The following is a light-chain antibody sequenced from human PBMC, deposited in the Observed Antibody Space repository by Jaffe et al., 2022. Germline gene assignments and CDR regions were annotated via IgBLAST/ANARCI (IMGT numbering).Light chain of an antibody. V-gene: IGLV3-19*01. CDR2: GKN. CDR1: SLRTYY. J-gene: IGLJ3*02. Sequence: SSELTQDPAVSVALGQTVRITCQGDSLRTYYGSWYQQKPGQAPVVVIYGKNNRPSGIPDRFSGSSSGNTASLTITGAQAEDEADYYCNSRDSSGNHWVFGGGTKLTVL. CDR3: NSRDSSGNHWV.